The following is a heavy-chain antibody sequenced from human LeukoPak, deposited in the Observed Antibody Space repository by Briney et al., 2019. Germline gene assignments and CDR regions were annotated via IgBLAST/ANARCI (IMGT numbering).Heavy chain of an antibody. D-gene: IGHD3-10*02. Sequence: NPSETLSLTCTVSGDSISSGGYYWSWIRQHPGKGLEWIGYIYFSGATFYNPSLKSRITISLDTSKQRFSLELKSLTAADTAVYYCAREKSVEIGFSYVQYWGPGTLVTASS. CDR1: GDSISSGGYY. J-gene: IGHJ4*02. CDR3: AREKSVEIGFSYVQY. V-gene: IGHV4-31*03. CDR2: IYFSGAT.